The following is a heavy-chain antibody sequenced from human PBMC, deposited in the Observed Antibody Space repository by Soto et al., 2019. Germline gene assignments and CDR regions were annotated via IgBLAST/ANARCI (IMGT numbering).Heavy chain of an antibody. D-gene: IGHD6-19*01. CDR3: ARAIAVAPGGYYFDY. V-gene: IGHV1-2*04. CDR2: INPNSGGT. Sequence: GASVKVSCKASGYTFTGYYMHWVRQAPGQGLEWMGWINPNSGGTNYAQKFQGWVTMTRDTSISTAYMELSRLRSDDTAVYYCARAIAVAPGGYYFDYWGQGTLVTVSS. CDR1: GYTFTGYY. J-gene: IGHJ4*02.